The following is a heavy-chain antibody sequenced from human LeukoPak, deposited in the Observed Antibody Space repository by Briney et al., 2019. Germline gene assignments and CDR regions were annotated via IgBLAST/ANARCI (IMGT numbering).Heavy chain of an antibody. CDR3: ARGDSAYYYDSSGYGY. CDR1: GYSISSGYY. D-gene: IGHD3-22*01. V-gene: IGHV4-30-4*08. Sequence: SETLSLTCAVSGYSISSGYYWSWIRQPPGKGLEWIGYIYYSGSTYYNPSLKSRVTISVDTSKNQFSLKLSSVTAADTAVYYCARGDSAYYYDSSGYGYWGQGTLVTVSS. CDR2: IYYSGST. J-gene: IGHJ4*02.